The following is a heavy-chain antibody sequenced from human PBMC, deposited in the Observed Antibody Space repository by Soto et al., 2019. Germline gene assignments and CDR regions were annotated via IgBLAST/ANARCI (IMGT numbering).Heavy chain of an antibody. Sequence: ETLSLAGPISGGSISSYYWSWIRQPAGKGLEWIGYIYYSGSTNYNLSLKSRVTISVDTSKNQFSLNLSSVTAADTAVYYCERVRDSSGWYEAGGGAFDIWGQGTMVTVSS. CDR2: IYYSGST. CDR1: GGSISSYY. J-gene: IGHJ3*02. CDR3: ERVRDSSGWYEAGGGAFDI. D-gene: IGHD6-19*01. V-gene: IGHV4-59*01.